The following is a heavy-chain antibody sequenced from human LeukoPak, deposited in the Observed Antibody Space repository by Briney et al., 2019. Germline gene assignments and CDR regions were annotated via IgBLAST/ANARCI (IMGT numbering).Heavy chain of an antibody. CDR3: ARSRDILTGYHFDY. V-gene: IGHV4-59*01. CDR2: IYYSGST. Sequence: SETLSLTCTVSGGSISSYYWSWIRQPPGKGLEWIGYIYYSGSTKYNPSLKSRVTISVDTSKDQFSLKLSSVTAADTAVYYCARSRDILTGYHFDYWGQGTLVTVSS. J-gene: IGHJ4*02. D-gene: IGHD3-9*01. CDR1: GGSISSYY.